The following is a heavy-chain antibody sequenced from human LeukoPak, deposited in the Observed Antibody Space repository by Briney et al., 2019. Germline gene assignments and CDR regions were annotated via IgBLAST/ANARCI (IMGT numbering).Heavy chain of an antibody. J-gene: IGHJ6*02. V-gene: IGHV1-18*01. Sequence: ASVKVSCKASGGTFSSYAISWVRQAPGQGLEWMGWISAYNGNTNYAQKLQGRVTMTTDTSTSTAYMELRSLRSDDTAVYYCARDGSLGGYYDSSGYYYKDYYGMDVWGQGTTVTVSS. CDR1: GGTFSSYA. CDR2: ISAYNGNT. CDR3: ARDGSLGGYYDSSGYYYKDYYGMDV. D-gene: IGHD3-22*01.